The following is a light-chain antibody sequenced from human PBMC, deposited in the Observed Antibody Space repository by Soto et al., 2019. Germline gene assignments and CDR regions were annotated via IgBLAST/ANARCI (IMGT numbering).Light chain of an antibody. V-gene: IGKV3-15*01. CDR2: GAS. J-gene: IGKJ4*01. CDR1: QSVGTN. Sequence: EIVMTQSPVTLSVSPGERATLSCRASQSVGTNLAWYQQKPGQAPGLLISGASTRATGIPARFSGSGSGTEFTLPISSLQSEDFAIYYCQQYDDWPQLTFGGGTKLEIK. CDR3: QQYDDWPQLT.